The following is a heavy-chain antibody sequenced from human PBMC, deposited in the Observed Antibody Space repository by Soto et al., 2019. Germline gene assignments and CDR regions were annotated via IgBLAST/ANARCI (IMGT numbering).Heavy chain of an antibody. J-gene: IGHJ6*02. V-gene: IGHV4-34*01. D-gene: IGHD6-19*01. Sequence: SETLSLTCAVYGGSFSGYYWSWIRQPPGKGLEWIGEINHNVGTNYNPSLKSRVTISVDTSKNQFSLKLRSVTAADAAVYYCAAYCGQWLGDLYNYSGMDVWGQGTTVTVSS. CDR1: GGSFSGYY. CDR2: INHNVGT. CDR3: AAYCGQWLGDLYNYSGMDV.